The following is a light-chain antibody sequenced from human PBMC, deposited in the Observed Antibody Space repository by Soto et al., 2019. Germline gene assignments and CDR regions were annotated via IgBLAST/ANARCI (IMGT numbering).Light chain of an antibody. CDR2: EVR. CDR1: SSDIGSYNY. Sequence: QSALTQPASVSGSPGQSITISCTGTSSDIGSYNYVAWYQQFPGKTPKLIIYEVRNRPSGVSFRFSGSKSGNTASLTISGLQREDEADYYCCSFAGSMTWVFGGGTKLTVL. CDR3: CSFAGSMTWV. J-gene: IGLJ3*02. V-gene: IGLV2-23*02.